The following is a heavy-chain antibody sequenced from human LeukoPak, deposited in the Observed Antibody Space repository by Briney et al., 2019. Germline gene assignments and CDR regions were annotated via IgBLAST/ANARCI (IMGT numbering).Heavy chain of an antibody. D-gene: IGHD3-3*01. CDR1: GGSISSGSYY. Sequence: PSETLSLTCTVSGGSISSGSYYWSWIRQPVGKGLEWIGRIYTSGSTNYNPSLKSRVTISVDTSKNQFSLKLSSVTAADTAVYYCARGRDYDFWSGDWYFQHWGQGTLVTVSS. CDR2: IYTSGST. J-gene: IGHJ1*01. CDR3: ARGRDYDFWSGDWYFQH. V-gene: IGHV4-61*02.